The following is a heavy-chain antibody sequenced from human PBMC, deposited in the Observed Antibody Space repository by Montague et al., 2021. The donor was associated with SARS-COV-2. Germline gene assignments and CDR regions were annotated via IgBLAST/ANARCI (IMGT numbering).Heavy chain of an antibody. D-gene: IGHD2/OR15-2a*01. CDR1: GFTFSSFN. J-gene: IGHJ3*02. Sequence: SLRLSCAASGFTFSSFNMNWVRQAPGKGLEWVSFISTSSSNIYYADSVRGRFTISRDNSKNSLYLQMDSLTADDTAVYYCARGGIVTDPGSGVDDLDIWGQGTMVSVSS. V-gene: IGHV3-48*04. CDR2: ISTSSSNI. CDR3: ARGGIVTDPGSGVDDLDI.